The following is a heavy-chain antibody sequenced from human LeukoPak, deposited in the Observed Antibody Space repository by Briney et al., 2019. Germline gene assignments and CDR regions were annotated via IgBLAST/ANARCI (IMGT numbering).Heavy chain of an antibody. CDR2: IYYSGST. V-gene: IGHV4-31*03. CDR3: ANYGSGSYRFDP. CDR1: GGSISSGGYY. J-gene: IGHJ5*02. Sequence: SETLSLTCTVSGGSISSGGYYWSWIRQHPGKGLEWIGYIYYSGSTYYNPSLKSRVTISVDTSKNQFSLKLSSVTAADTAVYYCANYGSGSYRFDPWGQGILVTVSS. D-gene: IGHD3-10*01.